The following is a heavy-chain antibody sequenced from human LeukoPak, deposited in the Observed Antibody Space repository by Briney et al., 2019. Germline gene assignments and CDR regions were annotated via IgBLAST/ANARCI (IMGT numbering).Heavy chain of an antibody. D-gene: IGHD5-18*01. V-gene: IGHV1-18*01. J-gene: IGHJ4*02. CDR2: ISAYNGNT. CDR3: ARVQRGYTYGNVDC. CDR1: GYTFTSYG. Sequence: GASVKVSCKASGYTFTSYGISWVRQAPGQGLEWMGWISAYNGNTNYAQNLQGRVTMTTDTSTSTAYMDLRSLRSDDTAVYYCARVQRGYTYGNVDCWGQGTLVTVSS.